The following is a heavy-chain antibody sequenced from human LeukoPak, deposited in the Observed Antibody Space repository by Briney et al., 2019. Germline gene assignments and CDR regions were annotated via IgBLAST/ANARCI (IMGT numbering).Heavy chain of an antibody. J-gene: IGHJ4*02. V-gene: IGHV4-4*02. CDR3: ARGGSSYSSGWYSDY. CDR1: GGSISSGYW. CDR2: IHHSGST. Sequence: RASETLSLTCDVSGGSISSGYWWSWVRQPPGRGLEWIGKIHHSGSTNYNPSLKSRVTISVDTSKNQFSLKLTSVTAADAAVYYCARGGSSYSSGWYSDYWGQGTLVTVPS. D-gene: IGHD6-19*01.